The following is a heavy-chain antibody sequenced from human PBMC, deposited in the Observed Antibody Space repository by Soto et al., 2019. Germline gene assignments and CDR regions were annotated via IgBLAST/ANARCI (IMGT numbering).Heavy chain of an antibody. CDR1: GGSISSGNYY. J-gene: IGHJ4*02. CDR3: ATMGTPATGLYYFDY. D-gene: IGHD5-18*01. CDR2: ISYSGST. V-gene: IGHV4-30-4*01. Sequence: TLSLTCTVSGGSISSGNYYWSWIRQPPGKGLEWIGFISYSGSTYYSLSLKSRVTISVDTSKNQFSLNLSFVTAADTAVYYCATMGTPATGLYYFDYWGQGTLLTVSS.